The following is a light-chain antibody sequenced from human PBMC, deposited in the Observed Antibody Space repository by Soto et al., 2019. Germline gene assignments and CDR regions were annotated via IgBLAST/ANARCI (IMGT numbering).Light chain of an antibody. CDR3: QQYYNTPYI. J-gene: IGKJ2*01. V-gene: IGKV4-1*01. CDR2: WAS. CDR1: QSVLYRSSNKSY. Sequence: DIVMTQSPDFLAVSLGERATITCKSSQSVLYRSSNKSYLAWYQQRPGQPPRLLLNWASTRESGVPDRFLGSGSETDFTLTISSLQARDEAIYHCQQYYNTPYIFGQGTTLEIK.